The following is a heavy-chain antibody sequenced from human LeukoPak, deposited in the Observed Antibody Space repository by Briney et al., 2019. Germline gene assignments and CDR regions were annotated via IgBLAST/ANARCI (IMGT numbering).Heavy chain of an antibody. CDR1: GDSMSSYY. Sequence: SETLSLTCTVSGDSMSSYYWSGLRQPPGKGGEGVGYIYYSGSPYYNPSLTSRVTISVDRSKNQFSLKLSSVTAADTAVYYCARTQLLYADPYYFDYWGQGTLVTVSS. CDR3: ARTQLLYADPYYFDY. V-gene: IGHV4-59*06. J-gene: IGHJ4*02. D-gene: IGHD2-2*02. CDR2: IYYSGSP.